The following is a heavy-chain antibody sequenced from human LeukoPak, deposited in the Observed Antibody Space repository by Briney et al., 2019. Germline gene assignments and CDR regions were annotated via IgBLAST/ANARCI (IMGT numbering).Heavy chain of an antibody. Sequence: SETLSLTCTVSGGSISSGSYYWSWIRQPAGKGLEWIGRIYTSGSTNYNPSLKSRVTISVDTSKNQFSLKLSSVTAADTAVYYCACSSGYYYYFDYWGQGTLVTVSS. J-gene: IGHJ4*02. CDR2: IYTSGST. D-gene: IGHD3-22*01. CDR1: GGSISSGSYY. V-gene: IGHV4-61*02. CDR3: ACSSGYYYYFDY.